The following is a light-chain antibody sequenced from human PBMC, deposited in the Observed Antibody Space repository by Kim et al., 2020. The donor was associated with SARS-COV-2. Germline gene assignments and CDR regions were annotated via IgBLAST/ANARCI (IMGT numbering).Light chain of an antibody. CDR2: KAS. J-gene: IGKJ1*01. Sequence: DIQMTQSPSTLSASVGDRVTITCRASQGVSDWLAWYQQKPGKPPKLLIYKASKVEDGVPSRFSATESGTEFTLTINSLQPDDYATYYCQQYYSGSRAFGQGTKVDIK. V-gene: IGKV1-5*03. CDR3: QQYYSGSRA. CDR1: QGVSDW.